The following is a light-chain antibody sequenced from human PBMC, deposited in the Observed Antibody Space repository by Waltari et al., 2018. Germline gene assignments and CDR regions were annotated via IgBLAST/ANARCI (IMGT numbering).Light chain of an antibody. Sequence: QSILVQPPSASGTPGQRVTIFCSGSHSHIGTNNVNWYQQLPGTAPKLLIYNNNLRPSGVPDRCSGSRSGTSASLAISGLQSEDEAEYHCSAWDDSLVGPAFGGGTNLTVL. V-gene: IGLV1-44*01. CDR3: SAWDDSLVGPA. CDR2: NNN. J-gene: IGLJ2*01. CDR1: HSHIGTNN.